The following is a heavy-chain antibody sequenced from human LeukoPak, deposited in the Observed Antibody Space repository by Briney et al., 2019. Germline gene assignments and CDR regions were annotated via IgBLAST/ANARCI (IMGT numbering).Heavy chain of an antibody. J-gene: IGHJ4*02. Sequence: PGGSLRLSCVASAFTFSSYGINWVRQAPGKGLEWAAVIWHDGNSKYYADSVKGRFTISRDNSKNTLYLQMNSLRVEDTAVYYCARDRSSSWSHFDYWGQGTLVTVSS. CDR1: AFTFSSYG. CDR2: IWHDGNSK. V-gene: IGHV3-33*01. D-gene: IGHD6-13*01. CDR3: ARDRSSSWSHFDY.